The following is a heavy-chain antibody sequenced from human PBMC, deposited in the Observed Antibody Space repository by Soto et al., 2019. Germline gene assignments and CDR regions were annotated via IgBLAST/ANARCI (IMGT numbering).Heavy chain of an antibody. Sequence: SLRLSCAASGFSFSSYAMSWVRQAPGKGLEWVSAFSSSAGSTYYADSVKGRFTISRDTSKSTLSLQLNSLRAEYTAVYYCAIGRGSSTSAQYSFDYWGQGTLVTVSS. CDR1: GFSFSSYA. V-gene: IGHV3-23*01. J-gene: IGHJ4*02. CDR2: FSSSAGST. CDR3: AIGRGSSTSAQYSFDY. D-gene: IGHD2-2*01.